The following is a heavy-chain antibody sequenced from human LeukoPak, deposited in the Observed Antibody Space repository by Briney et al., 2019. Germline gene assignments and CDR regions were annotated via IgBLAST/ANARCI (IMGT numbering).Heavy chain of an antibody. Sequence: ASVKVSCKASGYTFTSYDINWVRQATGQGLEWMGWMNPNSGNTGYAQKFQGRVTITRNTSISTAYMELSSLRSEDTAVYYCARCPSSSSRGRKNWFDPWGQGTLVTVSS. J-gene: IGHJ5*02. V-gene: IGHV1-8*03. D-gene: IGHD6-6*01. CDR1: GYTFTSYD. CDR3: ARCPSSSSRGRKNWFDP. CDR2: MNPNSGNT.